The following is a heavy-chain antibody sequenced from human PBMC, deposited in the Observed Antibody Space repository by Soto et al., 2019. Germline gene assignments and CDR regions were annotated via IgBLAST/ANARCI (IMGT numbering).Heavy chain of an antibody. CDR3: ARSHSSSGVYFDY. Sequence: SETLSLTCAVSGYSISGSNWWCFIRQPPGKGLEWIGYIYYSGSTYYNPSLKSRVTMSVDTSKNQFSLKLSAVTAVDTAVYYCARSHSSSGVYFDYWGQGTLVTVSS. CDR2: IYYSGST. D-gene: IGHD3-10*01. CDR1: GYSISGSNW. J-gene: IGHJ4*02. V-gene: IGHV4-28*01.